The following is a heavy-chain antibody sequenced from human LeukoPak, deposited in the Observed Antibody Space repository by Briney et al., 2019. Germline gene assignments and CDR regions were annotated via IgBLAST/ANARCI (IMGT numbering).Heavy chain of an antibody. D-gene: IGHD2-15*01. CDR1: GFIFSGSW. Sequence: GGSLRLSCTASGFIFSGSWMAWIRQAPGKGLEWVAIIKKDGSGKYYVDSMKGRFTISRDNAKNSLFLQMNSLRAEDTAIYYCTTDTWYSAGHWGQGTLVTVSS. CDR2: IKKDGSGK. CDR3: TTDTWYSAGH. V-gene: IGHV3-7*03. J-gene: IGHJ4*02.